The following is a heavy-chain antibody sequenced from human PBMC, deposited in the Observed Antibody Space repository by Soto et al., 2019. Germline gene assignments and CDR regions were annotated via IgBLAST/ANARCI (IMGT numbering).Heavy chain of an antibody. CDR2: ISSSSSTI. V-gene: IGHV3-48*02. J-gene: IGHJ6*02. Sequence: GSLRLSCAASGFTFSSYSMNWVRQAPGKGLEWVSYISSSSSTIYYADSVKGRFTISRDNAKNSLYLQMNSLRDEDTAVYYCARDTPYMITFGGVRSDYYYGMDVWGQGTTVTVSS. D-gene: IGHD3-16*01. CDR1: GFTFSSYS. CDR3: ARDTPYMITFGGVRSDYYYGMDV.